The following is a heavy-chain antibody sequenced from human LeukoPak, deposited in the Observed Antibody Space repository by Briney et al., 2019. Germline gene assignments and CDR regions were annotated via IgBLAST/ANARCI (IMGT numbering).Heavy chain of an antibody. D-gene: IGHD5-18*01. Sequence: GGSLRLSCAASGFTFSSYAMHWVRQAPGKGLEWVAVISYDGSNKYYADSVKGRFTISRDNSKNTLYLQMNSLRAEDTAVYYCARDRVRYSYGSDYFDYWAREPWSPSPQ. V-gene: IGHV3-30-3*01. CDR3: ARDRVRYSYGSDYFDY. CDR1: GFTFSSYA. J-gene: IGHJ4*02. CDR2: ISYDGSNK.